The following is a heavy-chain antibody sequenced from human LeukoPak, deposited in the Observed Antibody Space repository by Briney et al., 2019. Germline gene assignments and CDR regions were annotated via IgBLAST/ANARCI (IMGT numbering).Heavy chain of an antibody. CDR1: GASIRNHY. J-gene: IGHJ4*02. Sequence: SETLSLTCAFSGASIRNHYWSWIRQPPGGRLKWMGYIFDNGNTDYNPSLKSRLTMSIDTSRNQFSLKLTSVTAADTALYFCATRPADTTWYGVFDYWSQGMLVTVSP. V-gene: IGHV4-59*11. CDR3: ATRPADTTWYGVFDY. D-gene: IGHD6-6*01. CDR2: IFDNGNT.